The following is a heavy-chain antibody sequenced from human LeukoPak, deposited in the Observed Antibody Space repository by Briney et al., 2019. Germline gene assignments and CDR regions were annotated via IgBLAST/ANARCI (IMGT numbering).Heavy chain of an antibody. J-gene: IGHJ4*02. V-gene: IGHV3-7*03. D-gene: IGHD2-15*01. CDR3: ATGGGCGY. CDR2: IKQDGSER. CDR1: GFSFSSSW. Sequence: GGSLRLSCAASGFSFSSSWMTWGRHAPGKGREWVSNIKQDGSERNYVDSVKSRFTISRDNAKNSLYLQMNTLTDDDAAVGYWATGGGCGYWGKGTLVTVSS.